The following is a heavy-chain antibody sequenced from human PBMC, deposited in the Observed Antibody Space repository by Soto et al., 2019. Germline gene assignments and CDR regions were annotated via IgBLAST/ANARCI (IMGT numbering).Heavy chain of an antibody. CDR2: IYSGGST. D-gene: IGHD6-13*01. Sequence: GESLKISCAASGFTVSSNYMSWVRQAPGKGLEWVSVIYSGGSTYYADSVKGRFTISRDNSKNTLYLQMNSLRAEDTAVYYCARGDGSSWPFDYWGQGTLVTVSS. J-gene: IGHJ4*02. CDR1: GFTVSSNY. V-gene: IGHV3-53*01. CDR3: ARGDGSSWPFDY.